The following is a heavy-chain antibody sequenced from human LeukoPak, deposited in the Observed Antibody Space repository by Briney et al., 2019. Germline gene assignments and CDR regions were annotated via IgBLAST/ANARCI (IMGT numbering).Heavy chain of an antibody. CDR3: ARGGYTLYWYFDL. J-gene: IGHJ2*01. CDR2: IKQDGSEK. V-gene: IGHV3-7*01. Sequence: PGGSLRLSCAASGFTFSSYWMSWVRQAPGKGLEWVANIKQDGSEKYYVDSVKGRFTISRDNAKNSLYLQMNSLRAEDTAVYYCARGGYTLYWYFDLWGRGTLVTVSS. D-gene: IGHD6-13*01. CDR1: GFTFSSYW.